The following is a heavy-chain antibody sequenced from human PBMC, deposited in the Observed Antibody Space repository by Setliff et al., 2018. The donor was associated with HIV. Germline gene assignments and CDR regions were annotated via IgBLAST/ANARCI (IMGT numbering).Heavy chain of an antibody. CDR3: ARISATHYDFWSGSIDY. V-gene: IGHV2-26*01. D-gene: IGHD3-3*01. CDR1: GFSLSNARMG. CDR2: IFSNDEK. J-gene: IGHJ4*02. Sequence: GSGPTLVNPPETLTLTCTVSGFSLSNARMGVSWIRQPPGKALEWLAHIFSNDEKSYSTSLKSRLTISKDTSKSQVVLTMTNMDPVDTATYYCARISATHYDFWSGSIDYRGQGTLVTVSS.